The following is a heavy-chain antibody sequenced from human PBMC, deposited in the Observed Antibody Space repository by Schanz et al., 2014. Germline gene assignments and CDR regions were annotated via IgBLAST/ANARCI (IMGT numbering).Heavy chain of an antibody. CDR3: AKAPRSLFNYFDY. Sequence: QVQLVESFFFFFPPLGSLRLSCAASGFTFSSSGMHWVRQAPGQGLEWVAFMRYDGSNKYYADSVKGRFTISRDNSKNTLYLQMNSLRAEDTAVYYCAKAPRSLFNYFDYWGQGTLVTVSS. V-gene: IGHV3-30*02. CDR2: MRYDGSNK. CDR1: GFTFSSSG. J-gene: IGHJ4*02.